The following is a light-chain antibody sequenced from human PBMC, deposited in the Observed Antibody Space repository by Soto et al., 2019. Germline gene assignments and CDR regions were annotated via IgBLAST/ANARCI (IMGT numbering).Light chain of an antibody. CDR3: QKYSSPPYT. V-gene: IGKV1-27*01. Sequence: DIQMTQSPSSLSASVGERVTITCRASQGIRIYLAWYQQKPGKVPKLLISTASTRQSGVPSRFSGSGSGTEFTLIISNLQPEDVATYYCQKYSSPPYTFGQGTKVEIK. J-gene: IGKJ2*01. CDR2: TAS. CDR1: QGIRIY.